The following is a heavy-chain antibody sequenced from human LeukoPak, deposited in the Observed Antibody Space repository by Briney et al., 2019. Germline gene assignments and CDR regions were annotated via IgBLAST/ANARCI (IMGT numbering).Heavy chain of an antibody. J-gene: IGHJ4*02. Sequence: SETLSLTCAVYGGSFSGYYWNWIRQPPGKGLEWIGEINHNGSTHYNPSLKSRVTMSVDTSKNQFSIKLSSVTAADTAVYYCARDETTPLPGAYWGQGTLVTVSS. CDR3: ARDETTPLPGAY. D-gene: IGHD4-17*01. CDR1: GGSFSGYY. CDR2: INHNGST. V-gene: IGHV4-34*01.